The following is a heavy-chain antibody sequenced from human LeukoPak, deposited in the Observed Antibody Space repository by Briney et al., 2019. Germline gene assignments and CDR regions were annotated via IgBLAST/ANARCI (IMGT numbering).Heavy chain of an antibody. CDR1: GFPFSTYD. CDR2: IRVTDGSA. CDR3: AKGSCSSHICYYFYYMDV. J-gene: IGHJ6*03. D-gene: IGHD3-10*01. V-gene: IGHV3-23*01. Sequence: GGSLRLSCAASGFPFSTYDMTWVRQAPGKGLEWVSAIRVTDGSAYYADSVKGRFTISRDNSKKTLYLQMNSLRAEDTAKYYCAKGSCSSHICYYFYYMDVWGKGTTVTVSS.